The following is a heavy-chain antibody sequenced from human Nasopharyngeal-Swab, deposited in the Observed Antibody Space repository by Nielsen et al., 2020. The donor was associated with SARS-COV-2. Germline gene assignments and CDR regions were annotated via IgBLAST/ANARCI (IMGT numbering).Heavy chain of an antibody. CDR3: VRLYYDLLTGYFSVGGNFDY. V-gene: IGHV4-38-2*02. D-gene: IGHD3-9*01. CDR1: GFSIISNHY. J-gene: IGHJ4*02. CDR2: INHRGNT. Sequence: SETLSLTCNVSGFSIISNHYWGWIRQSPGKRLEWIATINHRGNTYYNPSLESRVTISAITSKDHFFLRVPSVTAADTAVYYCVRLYYDLLTGYFSVGGNFDYWGPGTLVTVSS.